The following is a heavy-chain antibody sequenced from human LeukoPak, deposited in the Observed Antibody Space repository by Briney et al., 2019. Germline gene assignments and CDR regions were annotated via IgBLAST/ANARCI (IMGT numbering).Heavy chain of an antibody. Sequence: PSETLSLTCAVYGGSFSGYYWSWIRQPPGKGLEWIGEINHSGSTNYNPSLKSRVTISVDTSKNQFSLKLGSVTAADTAVYYCARALGYSSSQVYNYWGQGTLVTVSS. CDR3: ARALGYSSSQVYNY. J-gene: IGHJ4*02. V-gene: IGHV4-34*01. CDR1: GGSFSGYY. CDR2: INHSGST. D-gene: IGHD6-6*01.